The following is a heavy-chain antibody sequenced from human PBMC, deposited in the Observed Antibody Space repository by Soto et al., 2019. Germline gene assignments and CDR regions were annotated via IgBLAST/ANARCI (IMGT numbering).Heavy chain of an antibody. J-gene: IGHJ2*01. V-gene: IGHV4-31*03. CDR3: ARGNDWYFDL. Sequence: QVQLQESGPGLVKPSQTLSLTCTVSGGSISSGGYYWSWLRQHPGKGLQWIGYIYYSGSTYYNPSLKSRVTISVDTSKNQFTLKVSSVTAADTAVYYCARGNDWYFDLWGRGTLVTVSS. D-gene: IGHD1-1*01. CDR2: IYYSGST. CDR1: GGSISSGGYY.